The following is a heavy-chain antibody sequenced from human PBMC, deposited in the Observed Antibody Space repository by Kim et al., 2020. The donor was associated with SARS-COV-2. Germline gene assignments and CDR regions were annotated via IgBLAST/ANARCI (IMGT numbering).Heavy chain of an antibody. V-gene: IGHV3-21*01. CDR3: ARGIAGAQH. Sequence: RYIYYADSVKSPLTISRDNATNSLYLQRNSLRAEDTAGYYCARGIAGAQHWGQGTLVTVSS. D-gene: IGHD6-13*01. CDR2: RYI. J-gene: IGHJ1*01.